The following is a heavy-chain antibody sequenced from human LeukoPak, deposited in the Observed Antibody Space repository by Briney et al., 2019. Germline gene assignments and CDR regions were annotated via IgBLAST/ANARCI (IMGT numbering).Heavy chain of an antibody. J-gene: IGHJ4*02. Sequence: PSETLSLTCTVSGGSISSSSYYWGWIRQPPGKGLEWIGSIYYSGSTYYNPSLKSRVTISVDTSKNQFSLKLSSVTAADTAVYYCARQVVTASLFDYWGQGTLVTVSS. V-gene: IGHV4-39*01. D-gene: IGHD4-23*01. CDR2: IYYSGST. CDR3: ARQVVTASLFDY. CDR1: GGSISSSSYY.